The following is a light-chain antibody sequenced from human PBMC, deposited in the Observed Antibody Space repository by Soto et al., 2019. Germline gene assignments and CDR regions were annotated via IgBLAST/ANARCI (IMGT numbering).Light chain of an antibody. CDR2: GAS. V-gene: IGKV3-20*01. CDR1: QSISSSY. Sequence: EIVLTQSPGTLSLSPGERATLSCRASQSISSSYLAWYQQKPGQAPRLLIYGASSRATGIPDRFSGSGSGTXXXXXXXXLEPXDFAXXXXXQYGSSPWTFGQGTRVEVK. CDR3: XQYGSSPWT. J-gene: IGKJ1*01.